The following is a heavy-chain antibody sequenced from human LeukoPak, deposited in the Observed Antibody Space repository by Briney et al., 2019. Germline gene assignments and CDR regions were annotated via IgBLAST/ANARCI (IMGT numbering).Heavy chain of an antibody. Sequence: SETLFLTCTVSGGSISSSSYYWGWIRQPPGKGLEWIGSIYYNGSTYYNPSLKSRVTISVDRSKNQFSLKLSSVTAADTAVYYCARGGYCSSTSCPFDYWGQGTLVTVSS. V-gene: IGHV4-39*07. CDR1: GGSISSSSYY. J-gene: IGHJ4*02. CDR3: ARGGYCSSTSCPFDY. CDR2: IYYNGST. D-gene: IGHD2-2*01.